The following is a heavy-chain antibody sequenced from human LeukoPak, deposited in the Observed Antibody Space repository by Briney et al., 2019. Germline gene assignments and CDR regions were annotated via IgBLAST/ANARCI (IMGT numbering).Heavy chain of an antibody. Sequence: SSETLSLTCTVSGGSISSYYWSWIRQPPGKGLEWIGYIYYSGSTNYNPSLKSRVTISVDTSKNQFSLKLSSVTAADTAVYYCARDHRDGYNSRYFDYWGQGTLVTVSS. D-gene: IGHD5-24*01. CDR2: IYYSGST. V-gene: IGHV4-59*01. CDR1: GGSISSYY. J-gene: IGHJ4*02. CDR3: ARDHRDGYNSRYFDY.